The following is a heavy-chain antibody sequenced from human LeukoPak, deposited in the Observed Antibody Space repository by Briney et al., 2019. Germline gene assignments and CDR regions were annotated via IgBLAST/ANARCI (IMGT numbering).Heavy chain of an antibody. CDR2: ISTYNGNT. V-gene: IGHV1-18*01. CDR3: ARDVGLYRSSSPPFEY. Sequence: ASVKVSCKASGGTFSSYAISWVRQAPGQGLEWMGWISTYNGNTNYAQKFQGRVTMTTDTSTSTAYMELRSLRSDDTAVYYCARDVGLYRSSSPPFEYWGQGTLVTVSS. J-gene: IGHJ4*02. D-gene: IGHD6-19*01. CDR1: GGTFSSYA.